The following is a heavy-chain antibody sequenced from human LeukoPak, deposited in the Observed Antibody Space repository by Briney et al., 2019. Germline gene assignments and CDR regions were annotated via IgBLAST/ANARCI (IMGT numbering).Heavy chain of an antibody. V-gene: IGHV3-23*01. J-gene: IGHJ3*02. CDR2: ISGSGGKT. D-gene: IGHD1-26*01. CDR1: GITLSNYG. CDR3: ARDGGILAVGATFDI. Sequence: GGSLRLSCAVSGITLSNYGMSWVRQAPGKGLEWVAGISGSGGKTNYADSVKGRFTISRDNSKNTLYLQMNSLRAEDTAVYYCARDGGILAVGATFDIWGQGTMVTVSS.